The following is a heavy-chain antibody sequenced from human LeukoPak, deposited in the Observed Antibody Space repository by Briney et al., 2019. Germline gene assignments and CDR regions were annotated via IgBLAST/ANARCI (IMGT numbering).Heavy chain of an antibody. J-gene: IGHJ4*02. CDR2: IYHSGST. CDR1: GGSISSGGYY. Sequence: SETLSLTCTVSGGSISSGGYYWSWIRQPPGKGLEWIGSIYHSGSTYYNPSLKSRVTISVDTSKNQFSLKLSSVTAADTAVYYCARESGMATPPGLDYWGQGTLVTVSS. D-gene: IGHD5-24*01. CDR3: ARESGMATPPGLDY. V-gene: IGHV4-39*07.